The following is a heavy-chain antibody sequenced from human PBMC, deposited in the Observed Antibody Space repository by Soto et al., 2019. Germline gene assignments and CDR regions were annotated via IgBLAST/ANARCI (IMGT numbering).Heavy chain of an antibody. CDR2: IYYSGST. CDR1: GGSISSYY. V-gene: IGHV4-59*01. J-gene: IGHJ4*02. D-gene: IGHD3-3*01. Sequence: QVQLQESGPGLVKPSETLSLTCTVSGGSISSYYWSWIRQPPGKGLELIGYIYYSGSTNYNPSLKSRVNISVDTSKNQFSLKLSSVTAADTAVYYCARGSYDFWSGPNYFDYWGQGPLVTVSS. CDR3: ARGSYDFWSGPNYFDY.